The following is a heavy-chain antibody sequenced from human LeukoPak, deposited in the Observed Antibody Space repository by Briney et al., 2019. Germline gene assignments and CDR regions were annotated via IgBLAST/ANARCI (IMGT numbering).Heavy chain of an antibody. V-gene: IGHV3-7*01. J-gene: IGHJ4*02. Sequence: PGGSLRLSCAASGFTFNNYWMAWVRQAPGQGLEWVANIKQDGIEKYYVESVKGRFTISRDNAKNSLYLQMSSLRAEDTAVYYCARDKTMDNGDYGWLDYWGQGTLVTVSS. CDR2: IKQDGIEK. D-gene: IGHD4-17*01. CDR3: ARDKTMDNGDYGWLDY. CDR1: GFTFNNYW.